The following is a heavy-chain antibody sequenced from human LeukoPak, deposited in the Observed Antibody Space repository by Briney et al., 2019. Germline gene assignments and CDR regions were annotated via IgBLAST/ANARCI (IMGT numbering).Heavy chain of an antibody. Sequence: SETLSLTCTVSGGSISSGGYYWGWIRQPPGKGLEWIGYIYYSGSTYYNPSLKSRVTISVDTSKNQFSLKLSSVTAADTAVYYCARRRGSSWSFDYWGQGTLVTVSS. J-gene: IGHJ4*02. CDR1: GGSISSGGYY. CDR3: ARRRGSSWSFDY. D-gene: IGHD6-13*01. CDR2: IYYSGST. V-gene: IGHV4-31*03.